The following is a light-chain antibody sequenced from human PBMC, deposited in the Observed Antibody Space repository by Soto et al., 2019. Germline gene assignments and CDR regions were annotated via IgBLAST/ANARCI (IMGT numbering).Light chain of an antibody. CDR3: SSYTSSTPFV. CDR2: DVS. V-gene: IGLV2-14*01. CDR1: SSDVGGYNY. J-gene: IGLJ1*01. Sequence: QSALTQPASVSGSPGQSITISCTGTSSDVGGYNYVSWYQQHPGKAPKLMIYDVSNRPSGVSDRFSGSKSGNTASLTISGLRAEYEADYYCSSYTSSTPFVFGTGSKLTVL.